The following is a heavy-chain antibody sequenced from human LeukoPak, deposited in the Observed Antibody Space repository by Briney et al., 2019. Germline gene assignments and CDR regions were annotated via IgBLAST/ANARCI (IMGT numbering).Heavy chain of an antibody. V-gene: IGHV1-46*01. CDR2: INPSGGST. J-gene: IGHJ3*02. Sequence: ASVKVSCTASGYTFTSYYMHWVRQAPGQGLEWMGIINPSGGSTSYAQKFQGRVTMTRDTSTSTVYMELSSLRSEDTAVYYCARGTATTVVTPEYAFDIWGQGTMVTVSS. CDR1: GYTFTSYY. CDR3: ARGTATTVVTPEYAFDI. D-gene: IGHD4-23*01.